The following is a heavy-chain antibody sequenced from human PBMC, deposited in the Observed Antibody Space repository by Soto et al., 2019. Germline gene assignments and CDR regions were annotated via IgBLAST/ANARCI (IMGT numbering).Heavy chain of an antibody. CDR2: ISGSGGST. CDR3: ARLGSGSYYDY. Sequence: EVQLLESGGGLVQPGGSLRLSCAASGFTFSSYAMRWVRQAPGKGLEWVSAISGSGGSTYYADSVKGRFTISRDNSKNTLYLHMNSLRAEDTAVYYCARLGSGSYYDYWGKGTLVTVSS. V-gene: IGHV3-23*01. J-gene: IGHJ4*02. CDR1: GFTFSSYA. D-gene: IGHD1-26*01.